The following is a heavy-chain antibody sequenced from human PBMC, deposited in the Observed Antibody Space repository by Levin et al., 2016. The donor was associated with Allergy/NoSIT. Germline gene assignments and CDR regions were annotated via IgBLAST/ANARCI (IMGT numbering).Heavy chain of an antibody. CDR3: AKDPYHIWFGDYYYGMDV. Sequence: WIRQPPGKGLEWVAVISYDGSNKYYADSVKGRFTISRDNSKNTLYLQMNSLRAEDTAVYYCAKDPYHIWFGDYYYGMDVWGQGTTVTVSS. D-gene: IGHD3-10*01. CDR2: ISYDGSNK. J-gene: IGHJ6*02. V-gene: IGHV3-30*18.